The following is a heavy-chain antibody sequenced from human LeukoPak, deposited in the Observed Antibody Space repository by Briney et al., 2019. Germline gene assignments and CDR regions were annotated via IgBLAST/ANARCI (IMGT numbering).Heavy chain of an antibody. CDR3: ARDRCGSDCYGELDS. D-gene: IGHD2-21*02. CDR1: RGTFSSYA. CDR2: IIPLLGIT. J-gene: IGHJ4*02. V-gene: IGHV1-69*13. Sequence: SLKGSCKASRGTFSSYAISWVRQAPGQGLEWMARIIPLLGITNYGQTYQRRVTITADEYTTTVYMELSSLRSADTAVYYCARDRCGSDCYGELDSWGQGNLVTVSS.